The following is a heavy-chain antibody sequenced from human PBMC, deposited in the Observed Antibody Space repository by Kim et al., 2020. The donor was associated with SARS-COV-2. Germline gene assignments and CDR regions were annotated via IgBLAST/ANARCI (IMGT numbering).Heavy chain of an antibody. Sequence: VGSLRLSCAASGFTFSSYAMHWVRQAPGKGLEWVAVISYDGSNKYYADSVKGRFTISRDNSKNTLYLQMNSLRAEDTAVYYCARGSGRYYDSSRVERWTGGSGPWGPGTLVTVSS. CDR1: GFTFSSYA. V-gene: IGHV3-30*04. CDR2: ISYDGSNK. D-gene: IGHD3-22*01. J-gene: IGHJ5*02. CDR3: ARGSGRYYDSSRVERWTGGSGP.